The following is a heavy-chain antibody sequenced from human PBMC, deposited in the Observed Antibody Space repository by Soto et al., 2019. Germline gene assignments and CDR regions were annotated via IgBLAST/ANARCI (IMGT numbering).Heavy chain of an antibody. V-gene: IGHV1-2*02. CDR2: ISPKSGGT. CDR3: ARPPGYISDWYYFDL. J-gene: IGHJ4*02. Sequence: QVQLVQSGAEVKKPGASVKVSCEASGYNFIDFHIHWVRQAPGQGFAWMGRISPKSGGTNYAQKFEGRVTMTWDTSLNTAYMELSSLKSDDTAVYYCARPPGYISDWYYFDLWGQGTRVTVSS. D-gene: IGHD3-9*01. CDR1: GYNFIDFH.